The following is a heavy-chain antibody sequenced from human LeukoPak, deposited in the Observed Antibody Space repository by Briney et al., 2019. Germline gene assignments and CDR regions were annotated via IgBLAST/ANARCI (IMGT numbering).Heavy chain of an antibody. CDR1: GGSISSGGYH. V-gene: IGHV4-31*03. Sequence: SETLSLTCTVSGGSISSGGYHWSWIRQHPGKGLEWIGYIYYSGNTYYNPSLKSRVTISVDTSKNQFSLKLTAVTAADTAVYYCARNSAVATSRSWFDPWGQGTLVTVSS. CDR3: ARNSAVATSRSWFDP. CDR2: IYYSGNT. D-gene: IGHD6-19*01. J-gene: IGHJ5*02.